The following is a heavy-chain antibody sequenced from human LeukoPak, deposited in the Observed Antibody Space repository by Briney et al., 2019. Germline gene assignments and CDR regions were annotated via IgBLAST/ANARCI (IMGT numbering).Heavy chain of an antibody. D-gene: IGHD3-3*01. CDR3: ARLILELGGYAVDY. V-gene: IGHV1-2*02. J-gene: IGHJ4*02. CDR1: GYTFTGYY. Sequence: GASVKVSCKASGYTFTGYYMHWVRQAPGQGLEWMGWINPNSGGTNYAQKFQGRATMTRDTSISTAYMELSRLRSDDTAVYYCARLILELGGYAVDYWGQGTLVTVSS. CDR2: INPNSGGT.